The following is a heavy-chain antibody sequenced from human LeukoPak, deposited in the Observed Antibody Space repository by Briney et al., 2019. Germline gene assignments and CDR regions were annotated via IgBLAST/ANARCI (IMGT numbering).Heavy chain of an antibody. CDR2: IYHSGST. J-gene: IGHJ4*02. V-gene: IGHV4-38-2*02. Sequence: SETLSLTCTVSGYSISSGYYWGWIRQPPGKGLEWIGSIYHSGSTYYNPSLKSRVTISVDTSKNQFSLKLSSVTAADTAVYYCARHGRVDIVATIIRMYYFDYWGQGTLVTVSS. D-gene: IGHD5-12*01. CDR3: ARHGRVDIVATIIRMYYFDY. CDR1: GYSISSGYY.